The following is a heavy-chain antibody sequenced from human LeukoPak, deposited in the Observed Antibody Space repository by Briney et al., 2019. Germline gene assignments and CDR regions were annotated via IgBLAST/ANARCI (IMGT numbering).Heavy chain of an antibody. D-gene: IGHD3-3*01. Sequence: SETLSLTCTVSGGSISSSSYYWGWIRQPPGKGLEWIGSIYYSGSTYYNPSLKSRVTISVDTSKNQFSLKLSSVTAADTAVYYCARQSYDVLRFLEWLLYGWFDPWGQGTLVTVSS. CDR3: ARQSYDVLRFLEWLLYGWFDP. CDR2: IYYSGST. J-gene: IGHJ5*02. CDR1: GGSISSSSYY. V-gene: IGHV4-39*01.